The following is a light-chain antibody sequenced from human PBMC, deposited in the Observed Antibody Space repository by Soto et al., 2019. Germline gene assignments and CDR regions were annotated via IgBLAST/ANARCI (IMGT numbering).Light chain of an antibody. V-gene: IGKV1-5*03. CDR2: KAS. Sequence: DIQMTQSPSTVSASVGDRVTITCRASQNINTWLAWYQQKPGKAPKLLILKASSLESGVPSRFSGGGSGTEFTLTISGLQPDDFATYYCQQYNSYSPWTFGPGTKVDIK. CDR3: QQYNSYSPWT. J-gene: IGKJ1*01. CDR1: QNINTW.